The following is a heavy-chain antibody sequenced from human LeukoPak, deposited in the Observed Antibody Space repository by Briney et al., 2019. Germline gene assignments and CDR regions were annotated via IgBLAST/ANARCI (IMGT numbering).Heavy chain of an antibody. CDR3: ARGDSGVVVTTYYYCYGMDV. CDR2: ISAYNGNT. J-gene: IGHJ6*02. CDR1: GYTFTGYY. V-gene: IGHV1-18*04. D-gene: IGHD2-21*02. Sequence: ASVKVSCKASGYTFTGYYMHWVRQAPGQGLEWMGWISAYNGNTNYAQKLQGRVTMTTDTSTSTAYMELRSLRSDDTAVYYCARGDSGVVVTTYYYCYGMDVWGQGTTVTVSS.